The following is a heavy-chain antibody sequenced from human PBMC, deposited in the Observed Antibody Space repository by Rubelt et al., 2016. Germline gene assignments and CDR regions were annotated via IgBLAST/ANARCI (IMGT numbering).Heavy chain of an antibody. CDR2: IRNDGTKQ. CDR3: ARRQVCGSNSIVYYGMDV. D-gene: IGHD1-26*01. Sequence: QIGGSLRLSCAASGFTFRSYGMNWVRQAPGKGLEWVAFIRNDGTKQYYADSVKGRFTISRDNSKNTLYLQMNSLGDEDTAVYYCARRQVCGSNSIVYYGMDVWGQGTTVTVSS. J-gene: IGHJ6*02. CDR1: GFTFRSYG. V-gene: IGHV3-30*02.